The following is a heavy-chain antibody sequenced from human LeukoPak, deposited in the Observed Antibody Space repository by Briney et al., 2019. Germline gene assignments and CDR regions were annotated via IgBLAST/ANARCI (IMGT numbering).Heavy chain of an antibody. CDR2: INPSTGSS. V-gene: IGHV1-46*01. Sequence: ASVKVSCKASGYTFTSYNIHWVRQAPGQGLEWIGIINPSTGSSSYTQKFQGRVTMTRDTATSTVYMDLSSLSSEDTALYYCARDGQWELPVPYYFDYWGQGTLVTVSS. CDR1: GYTFTSYN. J-gene: IGHJ4*02. D-gene: IGHD1-26*01. CDR3: ARDGQWELPVPYYFDY.